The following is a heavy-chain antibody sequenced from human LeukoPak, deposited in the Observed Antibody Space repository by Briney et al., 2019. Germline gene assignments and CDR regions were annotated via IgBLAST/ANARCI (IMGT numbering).Heavy chain of an antibody. J-gene: IGHJ4*02. CDR3: ARNGGLRFLFILYYFDY. CDR2: ITSSSSYI. V-gene: IGHV3-21*01. D-gene: IGHD3-3*01. CDR1: GVTIRSYS. Sequence: PGGSLRLSCAASGVTIRSYSMNWVRPASGEEPECVSSITSSSSYIQYADPVNSRITLSRDNAKNSLYLQMNRLRAPAKAAYYTARNGGLRFLFILYYFDYWGQGTLVTVSS.